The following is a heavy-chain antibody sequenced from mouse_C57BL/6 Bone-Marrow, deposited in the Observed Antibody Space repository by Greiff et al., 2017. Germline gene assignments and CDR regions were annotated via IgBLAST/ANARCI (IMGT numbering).Heavy chain of an antibody. D-gene: IGHD2-3*01. V-gene: IGHV3-6*01. CDR2: ISYDGSN. J-gene: IGHJ2*01. CDR1: GYSITSGYY. CDR3: AREDGYYEDY. Sequence: DVKLQESGPGLVKPSQSLSLTCSVTGYSITSGYYWNWIRQFPGNKLEWMGYISYDGSNNYNPSLKNRISITRDTSKNQFFLKLNSVTTEDTATYYCAREDGYYEDYWGQGTTLTVSS.